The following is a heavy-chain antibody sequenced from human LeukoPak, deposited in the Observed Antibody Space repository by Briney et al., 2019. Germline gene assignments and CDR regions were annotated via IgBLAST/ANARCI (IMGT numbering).Heavy chain of an antibody. CDR2: IKQDGSEK. CDR1: GGSFSGYY. J-gene: IGHJ4*02. Sequence: TSETLSLTCAVYGGSFSGYYWSWVRQAPGKGLEWVANIKQDGSEKYYVDSVKGRFTISRDNAKNSLYLQMNSLRAEDTAVYYCARDSYGSGSYVSGGYFDYWGQGTLVTVSS. CDR3: ARDSYGSGSYVSGGYFDY. V-gene: IGHV3-7*01. D-gene: IGHD3-10*01.